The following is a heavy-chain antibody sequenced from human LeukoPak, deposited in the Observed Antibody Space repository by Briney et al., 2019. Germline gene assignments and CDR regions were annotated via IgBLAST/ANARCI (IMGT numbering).Heavy chain of an antibody. D-gene: IGHD5-12*01. CDR1: GGSISSGDYY. V-gene: IGHV4-30-4*01. J-gene: IGHJ2*01. Sequence: SETLSLTCTVSGGSISSGDYYWSWLRQPPGKGLEWIGYIYYSGSTYYNPSLKSRVTISVDTSKNQFSLKLSSVTAADTAVYYCAGSPTRYFDLWGRGTLVTVSS. CDR2: IYYSGST. CDR3: AGSPTRYFDL.